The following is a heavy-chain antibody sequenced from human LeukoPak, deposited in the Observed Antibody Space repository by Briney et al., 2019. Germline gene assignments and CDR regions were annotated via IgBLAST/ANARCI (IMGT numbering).Heavy chain of an antibody. D-gene: IGHD3/OR15-3a*01. CDR1: GFTFSHYA. CDR3: ARERTGFYAEY. CDR2: ISYDGSEQ. V-gene: IGHV3-30*04. Sequence: GGSLRLSCAASGFTFSHYAMYWVRQAPGKGLEWVALISYDGSEQHYADSVKGRFTISRDSPRNTLYLQMNTLRPEDTAVYYCARERTGFYAEYWGQGTLVTVSS. J-gene: IGHJ4*02.